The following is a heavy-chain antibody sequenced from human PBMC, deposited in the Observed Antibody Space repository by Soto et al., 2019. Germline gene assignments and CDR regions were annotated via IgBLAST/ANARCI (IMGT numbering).Heavy chain of an antibody. CDR2: IYYSGST. V-gene: IGHV4-59*01. CDR3: ARSAYYYDSSRYSH. Sequence: PSETLSLTCTLSGGSISSYYWSWIRLPPGNGLEWIGYIYYSGSTNYNPSLKSRVTISVDTSKSQFSLKLSSVTAADTAVYYCARSAYYYDSSRYSHWGQATLVTVSS. J-gene: IGHJ4*02. D-gene: IGHD3-22*01. CDR1: GGSISSYY.